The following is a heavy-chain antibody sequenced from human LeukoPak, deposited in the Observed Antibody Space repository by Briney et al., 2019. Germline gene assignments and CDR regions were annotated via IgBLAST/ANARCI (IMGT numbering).Heavy chain of an antibody. Sequence: GASVKVSCKAVNYTFTSYGISWVREAPGKGLEWMAGISPYDGKTLYAEKDQGRVTLTPETSTDTACTDLTSLTSDDTAVYYCARDLSKLDYWSQPTLVSVSS. J-gene: IGHJ4*02. CDR1: NYTFTSYG. CDR2: ISPYDGKT. CDR3: ARDLSKLDY. D-gene: IGHD4-11*01. V-gene: IGHV1-18*01.